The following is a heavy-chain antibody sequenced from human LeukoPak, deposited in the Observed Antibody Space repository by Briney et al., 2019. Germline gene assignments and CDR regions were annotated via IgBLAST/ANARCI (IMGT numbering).Heavy chain of an antibody. D-gene: IGHD1-1*01. CDR3: ASRTTGAAHLAN. J-gene: IGHJ4*02. Sequence: GASVKVSCKASGGTFSSYAISWVRQAPGQGLEWMGRIIPILGIANYAQKFQGRVTITADKSTSTAYMELSSLRSEDTAVYYCASRTTGAAHLANWGQGTLVTDSS. CDR1: GGTFSSYA. V-gene: IGHV1-69*04. CDR2: IIPILGIA.